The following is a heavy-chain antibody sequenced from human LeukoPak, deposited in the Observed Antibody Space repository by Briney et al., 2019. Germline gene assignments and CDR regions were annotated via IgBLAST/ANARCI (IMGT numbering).Heavy chain of an antibody. V-gene: IGHV4-59*01. Sequence: PSETLSLTCTVSGGSISSYYWSWIRQPTGRGLEGITNIYHTGSTNYNPSLSSRVTISIDTAKNQFSLKLTSVTAADTAVYYCARRGRNSSGWQDYLWGQGTLVTVSS. J-gene: IGHJ4*02. CDR3: ARRGRNSSGWQDYL. D-gene: IGHD6-25*01. CDR1: GGSISSYY. CDR2: IYHTGST.